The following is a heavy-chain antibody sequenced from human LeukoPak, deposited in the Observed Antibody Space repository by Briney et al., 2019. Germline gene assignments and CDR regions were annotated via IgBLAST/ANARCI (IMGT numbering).Heavy chain of an antibody. CDR1: GFTFSSYG. Sequence: GGSLRPSCAASGFTFSSYGMHWVRQAPGKGLEWVAFIRSDGSIKYYTESVKGRFTISRDNSKNTLYLQMNSLRAEDTAVYYCAKDEVFSSAWYFDYWGQGTLVTVSS. D-gene: IGHD6-19*01. CDR3: AKDEVFSSAWYFDY. V-gene: IGHV3-30*02. CDR2: IRSDGSIK. J-gene: IGHJ4*02.